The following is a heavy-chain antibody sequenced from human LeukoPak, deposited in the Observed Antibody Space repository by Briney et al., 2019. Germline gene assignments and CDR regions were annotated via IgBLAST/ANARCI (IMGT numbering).Heavy chain of an antibody. CDR3: ASFSTYYYDSSGAPVDY. CDR2: IYYSGST. V-gene: IGHV4-30-4*08. J-gene: IGHJ4*02. D-gene: IGHD3-22*01. Sequence: SSETLSLTCTVSGGSISSGDYYWSWIRQPPGKGLERIGYIYYSGSTYYNPSLKSRVTISVDTSKNQFSLKLSSVTAADTAVYYCASFSTYYYDSSGAPVDYWGQGTLVTVSS. CDR1: GGSISSGDYY.